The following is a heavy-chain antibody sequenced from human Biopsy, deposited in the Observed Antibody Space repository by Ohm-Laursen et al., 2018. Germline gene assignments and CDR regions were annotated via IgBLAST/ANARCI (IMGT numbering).Heavy chain of an antibody. V-gene: IGHV1-8*01. CDR2: LNPVSGNS. D-gene: IGHD1-7*01. CDR3: GRAVRNQLLTDP. Sequence: ASVKASCKASGYTFSSYDITWVRQASGQGPGWIGWLNPVSGNSNFGQKFRGRVTVTSDPSISRSSMELSGLTSDDRATYYCGRAVRNQLLTDPWGQGTLVTVTS. J-gene: IGHJ5*02. CDR1: GYTFSSYD.